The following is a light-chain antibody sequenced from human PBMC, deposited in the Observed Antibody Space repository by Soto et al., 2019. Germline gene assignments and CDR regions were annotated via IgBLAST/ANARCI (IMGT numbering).Light chain of an antibody. CDR1: QVISTS. CDR3: QQSYSTPTT. CDR2: AAS. J-gene: IGKJ5*01. Sequence: ERVTLTRRASQVISTSLAWYQVKPGKAPKLLIYAASTLESGVPSRFSATVSGTDFTLTISSLQPEDFGTYYCQQSYSTPTTFGQGTRLE. V-gene: IGKV1-39*01.